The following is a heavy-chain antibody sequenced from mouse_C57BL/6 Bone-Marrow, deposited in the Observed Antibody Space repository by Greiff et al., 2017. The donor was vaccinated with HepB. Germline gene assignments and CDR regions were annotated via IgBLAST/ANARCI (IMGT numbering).Heavy chain of an antibody. V-gene: IGHV14-4*01. J-gene: IGHJ1*03. D-gene: IGHD1-1*01. CDR2: IDPENGDT. CDR1: GFNIKDDY. Sequence: VQLQQSGAELVRPGASVKLSCTASGFNIKDDYMPWVMQRPEQGLAWIGWIDPENGDTKYASKLQGKATITADTSSNTADLQLSSLTSEDTAVYYCTTDYGSSYWYFDVGGTGGTVTVTS. CDR3: TTDYGSSYWYFDV.